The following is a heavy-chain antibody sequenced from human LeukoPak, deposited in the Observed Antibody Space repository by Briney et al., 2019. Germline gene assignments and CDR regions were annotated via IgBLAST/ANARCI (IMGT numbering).Heavy chain of an antibody. CDR3: ARDSSYSSSFDY. Sequence: SETLSLTCTVSGVSTSRHYWSWIRQPPGKGLEWIGYAYYKGSTNSNPSLRSRVTISVDTSKNQFSLKLNSVTAADTAVYYCARDSSYSSSFDYWGQGTLVTVSS. V-gene: IGHV4-59*11. CDR1: GVSTSRHY. J-gene: IGHJ4*02. CDR2: AYYKGST. D-gene: IGHD6-13*01.